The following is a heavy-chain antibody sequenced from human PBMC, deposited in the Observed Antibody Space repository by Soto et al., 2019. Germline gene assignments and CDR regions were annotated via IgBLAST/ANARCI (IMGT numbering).Heavy chain of an antibody. D-gene: IGHD5-12*01. J-gene: IGHJ6*03. Sequence: PGESLKISCKGSGYSFTSYWIGWVRQMPGKGLEWMGIIYPGDSDTRYSPSFQGQVTISADKSISTAYLQWGSLKASDTAMYYCARRGEAAVATHYYYYMDVWGKGTTVTVSS. CDR2: IYPGDSDT. CDR1: GYSFTSYW. V-gene: IGHV5-51*01. CDR3: ARRGEAAVATHYYYYMDV.